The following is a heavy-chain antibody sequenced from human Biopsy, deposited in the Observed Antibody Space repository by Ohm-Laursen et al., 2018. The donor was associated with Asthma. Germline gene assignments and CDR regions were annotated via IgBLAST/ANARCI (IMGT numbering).Heavy chain of an antibody. D-gene: IGHD6-19*01. CDR2: SSYSGFR. CDR3: ARVWAGGFDS. J-gene: IGHJ4*02. V-gene: IGHV4-59*07. Sequence: SDTLSLTCTFSGGSINSDYWSWIRQPPGKGLEWIGLSSYSGFRKYNPSLKSRVTISVDTSNNQFSLKLSSVTAADTAFYYCARVWAGGFDSWGQGTLVTVSS. CDR1: GGSINSDY.